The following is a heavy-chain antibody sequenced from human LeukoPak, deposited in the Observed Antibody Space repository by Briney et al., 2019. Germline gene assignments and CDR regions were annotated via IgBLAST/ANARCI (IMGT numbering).Heavy chain of an antibody. CDR3: APGNDFWSGS. CDR1: GGTFSSYA. D-gene: IGHD3-3*01. Sequence: SVKVSCKASGGTFSSYAISWVRQAPGQGLEWMGRIIPIFGTANYAQKFQGRVTITTDESTSTAYMELSRPRSEDTPVYYCAPGNDFWSGSWRQGSLVTVSS. J-gene: IGHJ5*02. V-gene: IGHV1-69*05. CDR2: IIPIFGTA.